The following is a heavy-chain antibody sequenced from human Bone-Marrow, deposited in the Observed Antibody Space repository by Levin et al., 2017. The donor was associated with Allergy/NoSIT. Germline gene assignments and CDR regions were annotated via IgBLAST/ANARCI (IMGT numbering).Heavy chain of an antibody. V-gene: IGHV1-69*13. CDR2: IIPLFGAE. Sequence: SVKVSCKASGGTFNRNVIYWVRQAPGQGLEWMGTIIPLFGAENYAHKFQGRVTITADESTSTTYMELRGLRSEDTAVYYCATLCSNINCYSGVAPRYDLIYPYFDDWGQGTLVTVSS. CDR3: ATLCSNINCYSGVAPRYDLIYPYFDD. J-gene: IGHJ4*02. D-gene: IGHD2-21*02. CDR1: GGTFNRNV.